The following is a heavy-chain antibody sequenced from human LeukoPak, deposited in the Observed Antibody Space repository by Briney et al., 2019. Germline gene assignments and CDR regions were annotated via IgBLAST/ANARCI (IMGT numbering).Heavy chain of an antibody. V-gene: IGHV4-59*12. CDR1: GGSFSGYY. Sequence: SETLSLTCAVYGGSFSGYYWSWIRQPPGRGLEWIAYIYYSGSTNYNPSLMSRVTISVDTSKNQFSLKLSSVTAADTAVYYCARETGYSSGYDAFDIWGQGTMVTVSS. CDR3: ARETGYSSGYDAFDI. CDR2: IYYSGST. J-gene: IGHJ3*02. D-gene: IGHD6-19*01.